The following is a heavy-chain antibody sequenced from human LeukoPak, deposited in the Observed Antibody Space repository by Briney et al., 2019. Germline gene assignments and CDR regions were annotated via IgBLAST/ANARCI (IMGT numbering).Heavy chain of an antibody. J-gene: IGHJ4*02. CDR3: ATYKNQPHTLFFDF. V-gene: IGHV3-7*02. D-gene: IGHD1-14*01. CDR2: INEDGSEK. Sequence: GGSLRLSCAASGFTFSDYYMSWIRQAPGKGLEWVANINEDGSEKNYVDSVKGQFTTSRDNAKNSLSLRMNSLRSEDTAVYYCATYKNQPHTLFFDFWGQGALVTVSA. CDR1: GFTFSDYY.